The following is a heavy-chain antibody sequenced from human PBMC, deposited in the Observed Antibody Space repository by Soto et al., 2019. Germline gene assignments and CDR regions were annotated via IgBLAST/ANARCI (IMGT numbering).Heavy chain of an antibody. CDR1: GYTFTSYD. V-gene: IGHV1-8*01. Sequence: QVQLVQSGAEVKKPGASVKVSCKASGYTFTSYDINWMRQATGQGLEWMGWMNPNSGNTASTQKFQGRVTMTRNTSISTAYVELSSVRSEDTAVYYWAREIAGAGFDYWGQGTLVTGSS. CDR2: MNPNSGNT. J-gene: IGHJ4*02. CDR3: AREIAGAGFDY. D-gene: IGHD6-19*01.